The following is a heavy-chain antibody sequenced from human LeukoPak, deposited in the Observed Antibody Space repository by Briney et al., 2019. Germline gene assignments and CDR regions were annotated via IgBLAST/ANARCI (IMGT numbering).Heavy chain of an antibody. Sequence: SVKVSCKASGGTFSSYAISWVRQAPGQGLEWMGRIIPIFGTANSAQKFQGRVTITTDDSTSTAYMELSSLRSEDTAVYYCASDVLGYCSGGSCYRGGFYFDYWGQGTLVTVSS. D-gene: IGHD2-15*01. CDR2: IIPIFGTA. V-gene: IGHV1-69*05. CDR3: ASDVLGYCSGGSCYRGGFYFDY. J-gene: IGHJ4*02. CDR1: GGTFSSYA.